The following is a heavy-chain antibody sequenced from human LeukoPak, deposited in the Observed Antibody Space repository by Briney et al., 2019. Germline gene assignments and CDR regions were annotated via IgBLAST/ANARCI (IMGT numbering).Heavy chain of an antibody. CDR2: INPNSGGT. CDR3: AREGTLLYDSSGYRWFDP. V-gene: IGHV1-2*02. Sequence: ASVKVSCKASGYTFTGYYMHWVRQAPGQGLEWMGWINPNSGGTNYAQKFQGRVTVTRDTSISTAYMELSRLRSDDTAVYYCAREGTLLYDSSGYRWFDPWGQGTLVTVSS. CDR1: GYTFTGYY. D-gene: IGHD3-22*01. J-gene: IGHJ5*02.